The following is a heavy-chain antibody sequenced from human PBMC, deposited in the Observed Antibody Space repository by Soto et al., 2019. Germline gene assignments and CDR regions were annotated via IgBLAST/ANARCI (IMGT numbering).Heavy chain of an antibody. J-gene: IGHJ6*02. CDR2: IFYDESKE. CDR1: GFTFRQYG. D-gene: IGHD6-6*01. CDR3: ARDAAARDGRGGMDV. Sequence: GGSLRLSCAASGFTFRQYGMHWVRQAPGKGLEWVAVIFYDESKEYYADSVRGRFTISRDNSNNMLYLQMNSLRGEDTALYYCARDAAARDGRGGMDVWGQGTTVTVSS. V-gene: IGHV3-33*01.